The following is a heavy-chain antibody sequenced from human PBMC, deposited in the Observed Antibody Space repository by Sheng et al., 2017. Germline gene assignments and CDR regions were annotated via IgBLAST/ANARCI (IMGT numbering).Heavy chain of an antibody. D-gene: IGHD6-19*01. Sequence: EVQLLESGGGLVQPGGSQRLSCAASGFTFSTYAMSWVRQAPGKGLEWVSGISGSGGSTYYADSVKGRFTISRDNSKNTLYLQMNSLRAEDTAVYYCAKAKSSGWYVFDYWAREPWSPSPQ. CDR3: AKAKSSGWYVFDY. CDR1: GFTFSTYA. V-gene: IGHV3-23*01. CDR2: ISGSGGST. J-gene: IGHJ4*02.